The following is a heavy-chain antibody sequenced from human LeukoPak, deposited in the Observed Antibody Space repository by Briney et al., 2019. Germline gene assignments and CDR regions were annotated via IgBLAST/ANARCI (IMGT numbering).Heavy chain of an antibody. CDR2: IGGSGKNT. D-gene: IGHD3-10*01. J-gene: IGHJ4*02. Sequence: PGGSLRLSCAASGFTFSSQAMSWVRQAPGKGLEWVSSIGGSGKNTFYADAEKGRFTISRDNSKDTLYLQMNSLRAEDTAVYYCAKDLETINPTMDWGQGTLVTVSS. CDR1: GFTFSSQA. V-gene: IGHV3-23*01. CDR3: AKDLETINPTMD.